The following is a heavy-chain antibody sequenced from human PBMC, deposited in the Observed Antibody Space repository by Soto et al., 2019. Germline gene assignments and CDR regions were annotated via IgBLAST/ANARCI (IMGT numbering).Heavy chain of an antibody. Sequence: SDTLSLTCTLAGGSISSSSSYWGWIRQPPGKGLECIGSIYYSGSTYYNPSLKSRVTISVDTSKNHFSLKLSSVTAADTAVYYCEYSGYDLDYGMDVWGQGTTVT. CDR2: IYYSGST. V-gene: IGHV4-39*01. CDR3: EYSGYDLDYGMDV. CDR1: GGSISSSSSY. J-gene: IGHJ6*02. D-gene: IGHD5-12*01.